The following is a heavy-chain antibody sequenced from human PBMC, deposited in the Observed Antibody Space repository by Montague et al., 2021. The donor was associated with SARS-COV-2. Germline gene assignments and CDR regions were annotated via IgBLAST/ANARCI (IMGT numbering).Heavy chain of an antibody. V-gene: IGHV3-23*01. Sequence: SLRLSCAASGFTFSNSAMNWVRQAPGKGLEWVSGSSGSDGGTHYADSVKGGFTISRDNSKNVLYLQMNSLRAEDTALYYCAKDSYYYGLGYGMDVWGQGTTVTVSS. CDR2: SSGSDGGT. D-gene: IGHD3-10*01. CDR1: GFTFSNSA. J-gene: IGHJ6*02. CDR3: AKDSYYYGLGYGMDV.